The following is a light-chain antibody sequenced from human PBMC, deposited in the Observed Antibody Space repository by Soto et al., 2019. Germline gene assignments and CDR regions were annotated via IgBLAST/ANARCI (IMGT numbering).Light chain of an antibody. V-gene: IGKV3-11*01. CDR3: QQRSNWPLN. CDR2: DAS. J-gene: IGKJ4*01. CDR1: QSVSSY. Sequence: EIVLTHSPVTLSLSPGERATLSCRASQSVSSYLAWYQQKPGQAPRLLIYDASNRATGIPARFSGSGSGTDFTLTISSLEPEDFAVYYCQQRSNWPLNCGGGTKGDIK.